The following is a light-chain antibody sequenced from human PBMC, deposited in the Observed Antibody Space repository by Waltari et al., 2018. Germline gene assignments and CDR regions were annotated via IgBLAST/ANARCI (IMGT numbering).Light chain of an antibody. CDR2: ATS. CDR1: QDITNY. J-gene: IGKJ3*01. Sequence: DVQMTQSPSSLSASIGDRVTITCQASQDITNYLNWYQQKPGKAPTLLIYATSNLESGVPSRFSGSGSGTLLTFTISSLQPEDIATYYCQQYESLPLTFGPGTTVDV. V-gene: IGKV1-33*01. CDR3: QQYESLPLT.